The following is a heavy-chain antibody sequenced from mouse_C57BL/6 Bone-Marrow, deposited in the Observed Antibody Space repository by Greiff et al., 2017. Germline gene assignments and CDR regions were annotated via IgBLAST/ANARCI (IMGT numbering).Heavy chain of an antibody. V-gene: IGHV14-4*01. CDR3: TTLITTVVLNYYAMDY. J-gene: IGHJ4*01. Sequence: EVKLMESGAELVRPGASVKLSCTASGFNIKDDYMHWVKQRPEQGLEWIGWIDPENGDTEYASKFQGKATITADTSSNTAYLQLSSLTSEDTAVYYCTTLITTVVLNYYAMDYWGQGTSVTVSS. CDR1: GFNIKDDY. D-gene: IGHD1-1*01. CDR2: IDPENGDT.